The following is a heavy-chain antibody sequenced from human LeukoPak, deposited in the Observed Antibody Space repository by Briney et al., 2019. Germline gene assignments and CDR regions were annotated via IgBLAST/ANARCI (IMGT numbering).Heavy chain of an antibody. CDR1: GFTFSNAW. D-gene: IGHD3-10*01. V-gene: IGHV3-15*01. CDR2: IKSKTDGGTT. CDR3: TTLGPELLWFGEDYYYMDV. J-gene: IGHJ6*03. Sequence: GGSLRLSCAASGFTFSNAWMSWVRQAPGKGLEWVGRIKSKTDGGTTDYAAPVKGRFTISRDDSKNTLYLQMNSLKTEDTAVYYCTTLGPELLWFGEDYYYMDVWGKGTTVTVSS.